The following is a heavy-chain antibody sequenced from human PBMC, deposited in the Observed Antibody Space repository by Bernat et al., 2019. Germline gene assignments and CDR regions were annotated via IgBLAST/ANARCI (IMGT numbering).Heavy chain of an antibody. CDR2: ITLSGST. J-gene: IGHJ4*02. Sequence: QVQLQQWGAGLLKPSETLSLTCAVYGGSFSGYYWSWLRQPPGKGLEWIGEITLSGSTNYNPSLKSRVTISVDTSKNQFSLRLSSVTAADTAVYYCAKSRRGGVPPGYVFWGQGTLVTVSS. CDR1: GGSFSGYY. D-gene: IGHD3-16*01. V-gene: IGHV4-34*01. CDR3: AKSRRGGVPPGYVF.